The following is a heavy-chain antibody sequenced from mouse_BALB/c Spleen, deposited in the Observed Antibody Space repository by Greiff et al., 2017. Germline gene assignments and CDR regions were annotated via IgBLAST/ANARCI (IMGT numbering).Heavy chain of an antibody. J-gene: IGHJ3*01. CDR2: IWSGGST. Sequence: VKLQESGPGLVQPSQSLSITCTVSGFSLTSYGVHWVRQSPGKGLEWLGVIWSGGSTDYNAAFISRLSISKDNSKSQVFFKMNSLQANDTAIYYCARNECNYRFAYWGQGTLVTVSA. V-gene: IGHV2-2*02. CDR1: GFSLTSYG. D-gene: IGHD2-1*01. CDR3: ARNECNYRFAY.